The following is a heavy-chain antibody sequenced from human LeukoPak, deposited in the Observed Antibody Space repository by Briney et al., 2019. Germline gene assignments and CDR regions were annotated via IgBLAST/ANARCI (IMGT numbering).Heavy chain of an antibody. CDR3: AKSTTRYDSSGYFDY. CDR2: ISYDGSNK. Sequence: GGSLRLSCAASGFTFSSYAMHWVRQAPGKGLEGVAVISYDGSNKYYADSVKGRFTISRDNSKNTLYLQMNSLRAEDTAVYYCAKSTTRYDSSGYFDYWGQGTLVTVSS. CDR1: GFTFSSYA. J-gene: IGHJ4*02. D-gene: IGHD3-22*01. V-gene: IGHV3-30-3*02.